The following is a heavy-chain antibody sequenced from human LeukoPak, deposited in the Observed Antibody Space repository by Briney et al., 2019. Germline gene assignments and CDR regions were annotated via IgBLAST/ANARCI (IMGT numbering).Heavy chain of an antibody. CDR1: GFXFNTYW. V-gene: IGHV3-74*01. D-gene: IGHD3-16*01. J-gene: IGHJ4*02. CDR3: AREFEATGFWALDY. Sequence: GGSLRLSCTVSGFXFNTYWMHWVRQAPGKGLVWVSRMNNDGRVISYADSVKGRFTISRDNAKNTLYLQMNSLRAEDTAVYYCAREFEATGFWALDYWGQGTLVTASS. CDR2: MNNDGRVI.